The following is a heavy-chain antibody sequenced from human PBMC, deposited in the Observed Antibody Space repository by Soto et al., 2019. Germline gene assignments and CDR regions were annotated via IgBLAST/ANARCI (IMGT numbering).Heavy chain of an antibody. Sequence: SETLSLTCTVSGGSISSGGYYWSWIRQHPGKGLEWIGYIYYSGSTYYNPSLKSRVTISVDTSKNQFSLKLSSVTAADTAVYYCARGRSLKEAYYYDSSGCKFDDWGQGTLVTVSS. J-gene: IGHJ4*02. CDR1: GGSISSGGYY. D-gene: IGHD3-22*01. V-gene: IGHV4-31*03. CDR3: ARGRSLKEAYYYDSSGCKFDD. CDR2: IYYSGST.